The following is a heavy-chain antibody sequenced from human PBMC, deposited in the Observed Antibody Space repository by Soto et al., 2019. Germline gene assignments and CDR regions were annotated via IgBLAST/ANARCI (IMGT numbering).Heavy chain of an antibody. Sequence: QVHLVQSGPEVKKPGAAVKVSCVASGYTFTAYGINWVRQAPGQGLEWMGWITPYDGDTNYAQNFQGRVTMTADTNTNTAYMELRSLTSDDTAVYYCARTVDLDYWGQGTLVAVSS. J-gene: IGHJ4*02. CDR2: ITPYDGDT. V-gene: IGHV1-18*01. CDR1: GYTFTAYG. D-gene: IGHD4-17*01. CDR3: ARTVDLDY.